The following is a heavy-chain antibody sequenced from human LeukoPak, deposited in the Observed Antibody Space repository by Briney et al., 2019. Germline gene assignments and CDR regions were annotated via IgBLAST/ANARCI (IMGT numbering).Heavy chain of an antibody. CDR3: ARDAIAVAGTVQNLFDY. Sequence: SVKVSCKASGGTFSSYAISWVRQAPGQGLEWMGRIIPIFGTANYAQKFQGRVTITTDESTSTAYMELSSLRSEDTALYYCARDAIAVAGTVQNLFDYWGQGNLVTVSS. D-gene: IGHD6-19*01. V-gene: IGHV1-69*05. CDR2: IIPIFGTA. CDR1: GGTFSSYA. J-gene: IGHJ4*02.